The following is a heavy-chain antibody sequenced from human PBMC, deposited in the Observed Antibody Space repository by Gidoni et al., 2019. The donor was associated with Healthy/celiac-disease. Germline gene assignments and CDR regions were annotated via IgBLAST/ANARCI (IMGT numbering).Heavy chain of an antibody. V-gene: IGHV3-30*18. Sequence: QVQLVESGGGVVQPGRSLRLSCAASGFTFSSYGMHWVRQAPGKGLEWVAVISYDGSNKYYADSVKGRFTISRDNSKNTLYLQMNSLRAEDTAVYYCAKEDSPRGGPEDSTFDYWGQGTLVTVSS. D-gene: IGHD3-10*01. CDR3: AKEDSPRGGPEDSTFDY. CDR2: ISYDGSNK. J-gene: IGHJ4*02. CDR1: GFTFSSYG.